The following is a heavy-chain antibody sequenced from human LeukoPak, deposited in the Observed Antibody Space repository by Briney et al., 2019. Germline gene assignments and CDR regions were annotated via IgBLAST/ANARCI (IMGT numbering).Heavy chain of an antibody. Sequence: PSQTLSLTCTVSGGSISSGGYYWSWIRQHPGKGLEWIGYIYYSGSTYYNPSLKSRVTISVDTSKNQFSLKLSSVTAADTAVYYCATGGGYCSSTSCYHPLTVYYYYYGMDVWGQGTTVTVSS. D-gene: IGHD2-2*01. J-gene: IGHJ6*02. CDR2: IYYSGST. V-gene: IGHV4-31*03. CDR3: ATGGGYCSSTSCYHPLTVYYYYYGMDV. CDR1: GGSISSGGYY.